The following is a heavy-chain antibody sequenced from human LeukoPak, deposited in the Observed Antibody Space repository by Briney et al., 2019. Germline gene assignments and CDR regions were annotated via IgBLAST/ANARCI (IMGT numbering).Heavy chain of an antibody. CDR1: GGSFSGYY. CDR2: INHSGST. D-gene: IGHD2-21*01. CDR3: ARAPQRSYQHNWFDP. J-gene: IGHJ5*02. Sequence: TSETLPLTCAVYGGSFSGYYWSWIRQPPGKGLEWIGEINHSGSTNYNPSLKSRVTISVDTSKNQFSLKLSSVTAADTAVYYCARAPQRSYQHNWFDPWGQGTLVTVSS. V-gene: IGHV4-34*01.